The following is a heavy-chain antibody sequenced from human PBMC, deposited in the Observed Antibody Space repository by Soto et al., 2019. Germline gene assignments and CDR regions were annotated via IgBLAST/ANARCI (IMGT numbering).Heavy chain of an antibody. Sequence: SETLSLTCTVSGVSISSYYWSWIRQPPGKGLEWIGYIYYSGSTNYNPSLKSRVTISVDTSKNQFSLKLSSVTAADTAVYYCARDGGFNHFDYWGQGTLVTVSS. D-gene: IGHD2-15*01. CDR3: ARDGGFNHFDY. CDR2: IYYSGST. V-gene: IGHV4-59*01. CDR1: GVSISSYY. J-gene: IGHJ4*02.